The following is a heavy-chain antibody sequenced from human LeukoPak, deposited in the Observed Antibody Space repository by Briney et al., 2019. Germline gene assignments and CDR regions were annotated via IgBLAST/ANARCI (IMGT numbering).Heavy chain of an antibody. Sequence: GGSLRLPCAASGFTFSSYSMNWVRQAPGKGLEWVSSISSSSSYIYYADSVKGRFTISRDNAKNSLYLQMNSLRAEDTAVYYCARDGYCSGGSCYFLYGMDVWGQGTTVTVSS. V-gene: IGHV3-21*01. CDR1: GFTFSSYS. D-gene: IGHD2-15*01. CDR2: ISSSSSYI. J-gene: IGHJ6*02. CDR3: ARDGYCSGGSCYFLYGMDV.